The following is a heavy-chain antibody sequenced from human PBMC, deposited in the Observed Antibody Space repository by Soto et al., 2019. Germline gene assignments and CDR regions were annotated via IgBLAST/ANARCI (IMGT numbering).Heavy chain of an antibody. D-gene: IGHD1-26*01. Sequence: EGQLVESGGGLVKPGGSLRLSCVGSGFAFTRFSMTWVRQAPGKGLDRVSSISSSSSYIDYADSVKGRFIISRDNAKNSLYLQMDSLRAEDTAVYYCANWGKSGSDFWGQGTLVTVSS. J-gene: IGHJ4*02. CDR2: ISSSSSYI. CDR3: ANWGKSGSDF. CDR1: GFAFTRFS. V-gene: IGHV3-21*04.